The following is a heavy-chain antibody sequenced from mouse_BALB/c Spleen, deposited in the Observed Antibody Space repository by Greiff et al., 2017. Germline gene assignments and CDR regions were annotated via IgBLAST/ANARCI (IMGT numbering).Heavy chain of an antibody. Sequence: QVQLQQSGAELVRPGTSVKISCKASGYTFTNYWLGWVKQRPGHGLEWIGDIYPGGGYTNYNEKFKGKATLTADTSSSTAYMQLSSLTSEDSAVYFCSRTARATHYYAMDYWGQGTSVTVSS. D-gene: IGHD3-2*01. J-gene: IGHJ4*01. CDR2: IYPGGGYT. CDR3: SRTARATHYYAMDY. V-gene: IGHV1-63*02. CDR1: GYTFTNYW.